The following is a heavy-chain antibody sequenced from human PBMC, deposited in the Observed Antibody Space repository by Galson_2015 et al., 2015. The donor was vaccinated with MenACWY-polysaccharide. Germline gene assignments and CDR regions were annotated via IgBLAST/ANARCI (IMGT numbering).Heavy chain of an antibody. CDR2: ISSGSSTI. J-gene: IGHJ4*02. CDR3: ARGRLDY. Sequence: SLRLSCAASGFTFNSYTMNWVRQAPGKGLEWLSYISSGSSTIYYADSVKGRFTISRDNAKNSLYLQMNSLRAEDTAVYYCARGRLDYWGQGTLVTVSS. CDR1: GFTFNSYT. V-gene: IGHV3-48*01.